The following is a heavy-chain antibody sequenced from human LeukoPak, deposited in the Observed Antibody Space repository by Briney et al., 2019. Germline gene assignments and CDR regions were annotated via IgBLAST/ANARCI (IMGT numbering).Heavy chain of an antibody. CDR1: GYTFTGYY. Sequence: ASVTVSCKASGYTFTGYYMHWVRQAPGQGLEWMGWINPNSGGTNYAQKFQGRVTMTRDTSISTAYTELSRLRSDDTAVYYCARRSSGYGLGEDFDYWGQGTLVTVSS. CDR2: INPNSGGT. J-gene: IGHJ4*02. CDR3: ARRSSGYGLGEDFDY. D-gene: IGHD5-12*01. V-gene: IGHV1-2*02.